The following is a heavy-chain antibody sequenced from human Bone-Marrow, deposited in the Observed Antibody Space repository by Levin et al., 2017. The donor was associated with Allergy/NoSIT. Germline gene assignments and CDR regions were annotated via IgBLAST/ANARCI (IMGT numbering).Heavy chain of an antibody. CDR2: FYYTGST. V-gene: IGHV4-59*08. D-gene: IGHD3-16*01. Sequence: PSETLSLTCTVSGGSISSYYWSWIRQPPGKRLEWIAYFYYTGSTYYNPSLKSRVTISVATSKNQFSLKLSSVTAADTAVYYCARLGPSHSYHYMDVWGKGTTVTVSS. J-gene: IGHJ6*03. CDR3: ARLGPSHSYHYMDV. CDR1: GGSISSYY.